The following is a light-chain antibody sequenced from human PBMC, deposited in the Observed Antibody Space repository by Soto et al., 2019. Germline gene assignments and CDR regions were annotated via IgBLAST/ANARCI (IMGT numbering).Light chain of an antibody. J-gene: IGKJ5*01. V-gene: IGKV2-28*01. CDR3: MQALQTPIT. Sequence: DIVMTQSPLSLPVTTGEPASISCRSSQSLLQSNGYNYLDWYLQKPGQSPQLLIYLGSSRASGVPDRISGSGSGTDFTLKISRVEAEDVGVYYCMQALQTPITFGQGTRLEIK. CDR1: QSLLQSNGYNY. CDR2: LGS.